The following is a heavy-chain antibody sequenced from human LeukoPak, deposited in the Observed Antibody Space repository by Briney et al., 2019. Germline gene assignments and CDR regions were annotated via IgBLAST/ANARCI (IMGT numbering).Heavy chain of an antibody. CDR1: GYTFTGYY. J-gene: IGHJ6*02. D-gene: IGHD6-6*01. V-gene: IGHV1-2*02. CDR2: INPNSGGT. Sequence: ASVKVSCKASGYTFTGYYMHWVRQAPGQGLEWMGWINPNSGGTNYAQKFQGRVTMTRDTSISTAYMELSRLRSDDTAVYYCASVTIFMAARPESDYYYGMDVWGQGTTVTVSS. CDR3: ASVTIFMAARPESDYYYGMDV.